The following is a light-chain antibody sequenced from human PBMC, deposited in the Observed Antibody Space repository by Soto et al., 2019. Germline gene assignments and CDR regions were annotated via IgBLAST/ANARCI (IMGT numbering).Light chain of an antibody. CDR1: QGISSY. CDR3: QQYYSYPRT. V-gene: IGKV1-8*01. J-gene: IGKJ1*01. Sequence: IQMTQSPSTLSASEGDRVTITCRASQGISSYLAWYQQKPGKAPKLLIYAASTLQSGVPSRFSGSGSGTDFTLTISCLQSEDFATYYCQQYYSYPRTFGQGTKVDIK. CDR2: AAS.